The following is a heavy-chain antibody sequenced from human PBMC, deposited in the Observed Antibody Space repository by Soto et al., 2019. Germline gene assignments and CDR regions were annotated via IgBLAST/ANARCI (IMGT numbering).Heavy chain of an antibody. CDR2: INAGNCNT. CDR3: ARELQGLYYFDY. Sequence: ASVKVSCKASGYTFTSYAMHWVRQAPGQRLEWMGWINAGNCNTKDSQKFQGRVTITRDTSASTAYMELSSLRSDDTAVYYCARELQGLYYFDYWGQGTLVTVSS. D-gene: IGHD4-4*01. CDR1: GYTFTSYA. J-gene: IGHJ4*02. V-gene: IGHV1-3*01.